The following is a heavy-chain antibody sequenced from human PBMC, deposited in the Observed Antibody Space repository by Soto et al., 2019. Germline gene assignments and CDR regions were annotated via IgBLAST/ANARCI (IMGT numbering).Heavy chain of an antibody. CDR2: INAGYGHT. CDR3: ARFKDLDYRGILFDP. Sequence: QVQLVQSGAEEKKPGASVKVSCKASGYTFTRYAMHWVRQAPGQRLEWMGWINAGYGHTKYSQNFQGRVTITRDTSANIVLIQLNRLRSEDTAVYYCARFKDLDYRGILFDPWGQGTLVTVSS. CDR1: GYTFTRYA. V-gene: IGHV1-3*05. J-gene: IGHJ5*02. D-gene: IGHD4-4*01.